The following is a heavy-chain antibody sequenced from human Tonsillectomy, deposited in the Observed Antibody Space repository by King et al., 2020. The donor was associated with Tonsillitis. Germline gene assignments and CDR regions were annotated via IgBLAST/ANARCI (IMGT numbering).Heavy chain of an antibody. CDR2: INHSGST. D-gene: IGHD6-13*01. CDR3: ARASPPSSWFLAHDY. CDR1: GGSFSGYY. V-gene: IGHV4-34*01. Sequence: VQLQQWGAGLLKPSETLSLTCAVYGGSFSGYYWSWFRQPPGKGLEWIGEINHSGSTNYNPSLKSRVTISVDTSKNQFSLKLSSVTAADTAVYYCARASPPSSWFLAHDYWGQGTLVTVSS. J-gene: IGHJ4*02.